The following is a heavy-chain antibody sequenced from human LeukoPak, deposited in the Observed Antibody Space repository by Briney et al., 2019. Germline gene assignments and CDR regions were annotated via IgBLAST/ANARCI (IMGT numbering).Heavy chain of an antibody. CDR1: GGTFSSYA. J-gene: IGHJ4*02. V-gene: IGHV1-69*04. CDR2: IIPILGIA. D-gene: IGHD5-12*01. Sequence: SVKVSCKASGGTFSSYAISWVRQAPGQGLEWMGRIIPILGIANYAQKFQGRVTITADKSTSTAYMELSSLRSEDTAVYYCARGRAQWLRFGGIFDYWGQGTLVTVSS. CDR3: ARGRAQWLRFGGIFDY.